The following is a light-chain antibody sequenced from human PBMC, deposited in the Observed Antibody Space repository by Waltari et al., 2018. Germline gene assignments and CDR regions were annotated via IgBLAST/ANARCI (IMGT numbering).Light chain of an antibody. J-gene: IGLJ1*01. CDR1: SSYFGSYNL. V-gene: IGLV2-23*02. Sequence: QSALTQPASVSGSPGQSITVSCTGTSSYFGSYNLVSWYQHHPPTAPKLMLYAVSKRPAGVSNRFSGSKSGNTSSLTVSVLQLEDEADYYCCSYAGANTYVFGSGTKVTVL. CDR2: AVS. CDR3: CSYAGANTYV.